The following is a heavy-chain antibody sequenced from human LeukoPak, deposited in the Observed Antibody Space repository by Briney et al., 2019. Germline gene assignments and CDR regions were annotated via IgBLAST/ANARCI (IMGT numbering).Heavy chain of an antibody. CDR3: ARKEYDFWSSASSTFDI. CDR2: MNPNSGNT. D-gene: IGHD3-3*01. CDR1: GYPFTSYD. V-gene: IGHV1-8*01. Sequence: SVKVSSKASGYPFTSYDINWVRQATGQGLEWMGWMNPNSGNTGYAQKFQGKVTMTRNTSISTAYMELSSLRSEDTAVYYCARKEYDFWSSASSTFDIWGQGTMVTVSS. J-gene: IGHJ3*02.